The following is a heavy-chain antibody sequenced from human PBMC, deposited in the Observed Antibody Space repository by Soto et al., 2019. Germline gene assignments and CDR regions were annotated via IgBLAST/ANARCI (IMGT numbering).Heavy chain of an antibody. CDR1: GYSFSTSW. J-gene: IGHJ5*02. CDR2: IYPGDSDS. V-gene: IGHV5-51*01. D-gene: IGHD2-8*01. CDR3: ARLSRRVAQESNYFDP. Sequence: GASLKISCKVSGYSFSTSWMGWVRQLPGKGLEWMGIIYPGDSDSRYGPSFEGHVTFSVDKSSSTAYLEWSSLKASDTAIYYCARLSRRVAQESNYFDPWGQGTLVTVSS.